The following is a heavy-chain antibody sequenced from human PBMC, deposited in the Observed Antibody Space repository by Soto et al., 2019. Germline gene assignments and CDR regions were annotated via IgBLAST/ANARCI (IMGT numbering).Heavy chain of an antibody. J-gene: IGHJ4*02. V-gene: IGHV1-2*02. CDR2: INPNSGCT. Sequence: ASVKFSCKASGYTFTGYYMHWVRQAPGQGLEWMGWINPNSGCTNYAQKFQGRVTMPRNTSISKAYMELSRLRSDDTAVYYCARIAAAFSGVLPYWGQGTLVTVSS. CDR3: ARIAAAFSGVLPY. CDR1: GYTFTGYY. D-gene: IGHD6-13*01.